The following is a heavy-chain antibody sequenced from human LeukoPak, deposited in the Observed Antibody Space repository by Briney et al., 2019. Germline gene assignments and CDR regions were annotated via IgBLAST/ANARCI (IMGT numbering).Heavy chain of an antibody. CDR2: IDPDDSGS. V-gene: IGHV3-74*01. CDR3: AGVRAGANRAFDV. J-gene: IGHJ3*01. CDR1: GFTFSRYW. D-gene: IGHD4/OR15-4a*01. Sequence: GGSLRLSCAASGFTFSRYWMHWVRQAPGEGLVWVSRIDPDDSGSSYADSVKGRFTISSDNAKNTLWLQMNSLRADDTAVYYCAGVRAGANRAFDVWGQGTVVAVSS.